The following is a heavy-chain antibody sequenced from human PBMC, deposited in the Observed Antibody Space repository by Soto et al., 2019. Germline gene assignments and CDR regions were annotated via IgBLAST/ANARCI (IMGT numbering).Heavy chain of an antibody. Sequence: ESGPTLVNPTQTLTLTCTFSGFSLSTSGMRVSWIRQPPGKALECLARIDWDDDKFYSTSLKNRLTISKDTSKNQVVLTMTNMDPVETATYYCARMRKGYSSSWSWFEPSGQGTMLTVSS. CDR2: IDWDDDK. CDR3: ARMRKGYSSSWSWFEP. J-gene: IGHJ5*02. V-gene: IGHV2-70*04. D-gene: IGHD6-13*01. CDR1: GFSLSTSGMR.